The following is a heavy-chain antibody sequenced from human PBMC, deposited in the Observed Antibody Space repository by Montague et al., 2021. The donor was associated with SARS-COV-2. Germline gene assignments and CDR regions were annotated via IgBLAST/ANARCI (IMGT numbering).Heavy chain of an antibody. CDR1: GGSISSYNYY. CDR3: ASQSGSYYNYFDL. CDR2: IYDSGSY. V-gene: IGHV4-31*03. J-gene: IGHJ4*02. D-gene: IGHD1-26*01. Sequence: TLSLTCSVSGGSISSYNYYWVWIRQHTGMDLVFIVYIYDSGSYFYNPSLKSRLTISVDTTKNRFYLRLSTVTAADAAIYFCASQSGSYYNYFDLWGQGTLVTVSS.